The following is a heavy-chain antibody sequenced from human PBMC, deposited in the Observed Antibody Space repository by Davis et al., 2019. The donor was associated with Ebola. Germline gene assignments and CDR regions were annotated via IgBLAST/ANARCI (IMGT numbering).Heavy chain of an antibody. V-gene: IGHV3-64*01. J-gene: IGHJ6*02. D-gene: IGHD5-24*01. Sequence: GGSLRLSCAASGFTFSSYAMHWVRQVPGKGLEYVSAISSNGGSTYYANSVKGRFTISRDNSKNTLYLQMGSLRAEDMAVYYCAREGRDGYNSTRDYYYYYGMDVWGQGTTVTVSS. CDR3: AREGRDGYNSTRDYYYYYGMDV. CDR1: GFTFSSYA. CDR2: ISSNGGST.